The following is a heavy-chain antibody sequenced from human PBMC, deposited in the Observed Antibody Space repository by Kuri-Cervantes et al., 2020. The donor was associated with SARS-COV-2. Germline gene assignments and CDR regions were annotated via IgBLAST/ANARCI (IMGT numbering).Heavy chain of an antibody. CDR2: ISYDGSNK. CDR1: GFTFSSYA. J-gene: IGHJ6*02. D-gene: IGHD3-3*01. Sequence: GGSLRPSCAASGFTFSSYAMHWVRQAPGKGLEWVAVISYDGSNKYSADSVKGRFTISRDNSKNTLYLQMNSLRAEDTAVYYCARDVWSGYYYGMDVWGQGTTVTVSS. CDR3: ARDVWSGYYYGMDV. V-gene: IGHV3-30-3*01.